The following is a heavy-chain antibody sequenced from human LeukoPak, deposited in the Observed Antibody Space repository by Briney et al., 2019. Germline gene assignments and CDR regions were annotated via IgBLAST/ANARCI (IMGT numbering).Heavy chain of an antibody. J-gene: IGHJ3*02. CDR2: INPNSGGT. D-gene: IGHD1-26*01. CDR3: ARPLYSGSYLGAFDI. V-gene: IGHV1-2*02. Sequence: ASVKVSCKASGYTFTGYYMHWVRQAPGQGLEWMGWINPNSGGTNYAQQFQGRVTMTRDTSINTAYMELSRLISDDTAVYYCARPLYSGSYLGAFDIWGQGTMVTVSS. CDR1: GYTFTGYY.